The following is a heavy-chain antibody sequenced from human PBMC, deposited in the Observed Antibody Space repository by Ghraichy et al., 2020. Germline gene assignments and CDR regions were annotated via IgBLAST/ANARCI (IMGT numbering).Heavy chain of an antibody. V-gene: IGHV5-51*01. Sequence: GESLNISCKGSGYSFTSYCIGWVRQMPGKGLEWMWIIYPGDSDTRYSPSFQGQVTITADNTISTAYLQWSSLKASDTAMYYCARRGGSVSYYNDYYYGIAVWGQATTVTVSS. D-gene: IGHD3-10*01. CDR1: GYSFTSYC. CDR2: IYPGDSDT. CDR3: ARRGGSVSYYNDYYYGIAV. J-gene: IGHJ6*02.